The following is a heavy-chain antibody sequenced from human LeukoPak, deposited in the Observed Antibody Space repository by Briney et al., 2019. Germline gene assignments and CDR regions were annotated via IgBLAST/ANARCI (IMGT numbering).Heavy chain of an antibody. Sequence: ASVKVSCKASGYTFTSYAMNWVRQAPGQGLEWMGWINTNTGNPTYAQGFTGRFVFSLDTSVSTAYLQISSLKAEDTAVYYCARVLQAGDTAMVTVDYWGQGTLVTVSS. V-gene: IGHV7-4-1*02. D-gene: IGHD5-18*01. J-gene: IGHJ4*02. CDR1: GYTFTSYA. CDR2: INTNTGNP. CDR3: ARVLQAGDTAMVTVDY.